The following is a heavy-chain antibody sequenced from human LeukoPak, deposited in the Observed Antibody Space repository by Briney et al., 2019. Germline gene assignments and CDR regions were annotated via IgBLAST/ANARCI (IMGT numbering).Heavy chain of an antibody. CDR1: GFTFDDYA. J-gene: IGHJ6*03. V-gene: IGHV3-9*01. CDR2: ISWNSGSI. D-gene: IGHD6-6*01. CDR3: AKALEKPLDYYYYMDV. Sequence: PGRSLRLSCAASGFTFDDYAMHWVRHAPGKGLEWVSDISWNSGSIGYADSVKGRFTISRDNAKNSLYLQMNSLRAEDTALYYCAKALEKPLDYYYYMDVWGKGTTVAVSS.